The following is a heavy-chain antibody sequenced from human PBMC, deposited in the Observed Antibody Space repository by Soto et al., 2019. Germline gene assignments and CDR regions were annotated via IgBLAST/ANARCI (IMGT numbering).Heavy chain of an antibody. J-gene: IGHJ3*02. Sequence: QVQLQESGPGLVKPSQTLSLTCTVSGGSISSGGYSWSWIRQHPGKGLEWIGYIYYSGSTYHNPSLKSRVTISVDTSKNQFSLKLSSVTAADTAVYYCARVSLGDAFDIWGQGTMVTVSS. CDR3: ARVSLGDAFDI. D-gene: IGHD7-27*01. V-gene: IGHV4-31*03. CDR2: IYYSGST. CDR1: GGSISSGGYS.